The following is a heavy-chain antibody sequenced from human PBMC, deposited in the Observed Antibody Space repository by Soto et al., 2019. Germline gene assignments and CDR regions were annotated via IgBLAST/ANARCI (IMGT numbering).Heavy chain of an antibody. CDR2: IMPIFRTP. Sequence: ASVKVSCKASGGTFSNSAISWVRQAPGQGLEWMGGIMPIFRTPDYAQKLQGRVTMTTDTSTSTAYMELRSLRSDDTAVYYCARDGGYYSNYWGQGTLVTVS. J-gene: IGHJ4*02. CDR3: ARDGGYYSNY. V-gene: IGHV1-69*05. CDR1: GGTFSNSA. D-gene: IGHD3-22*01.